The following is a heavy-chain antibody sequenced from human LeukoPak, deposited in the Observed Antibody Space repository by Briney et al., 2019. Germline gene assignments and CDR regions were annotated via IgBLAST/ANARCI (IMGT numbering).Heavy chain of an antibody. J-gene: IGHJ4*02. CDR2: INHSGST. CDR3: ARVTGYVMEDYFDY. CDR1: GGSFSGYY. Sequence: SETLSLTCGVYGGSFSGYYWSWIRQPPGKGLEWIGEINHSGSTNYNPSLKSRVTISVDTSKNQFSLSLSSVTAAYTAVNYCARVTGYVMEDYFDYWGQGTLVTVSS. D-gene: IGHD6-13*01. V-gene: IGHV4-34*01.